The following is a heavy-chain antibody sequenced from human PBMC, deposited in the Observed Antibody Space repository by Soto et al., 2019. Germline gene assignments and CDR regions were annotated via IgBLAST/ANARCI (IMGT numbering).Heavy chain of an antibody. J-gene: IGHJ4*02. D-gene: IGHD1-1*01. Sequence: EVQVVESGGDLVEPGGSLRLSCETSGFMFSSAWMSWVRQAPGKGLEWVARMKSKKDGGARDYAASVNGRFSISRDDSKSTVYLKMNSLRAEETALYECVEGWNDFWGQGTLVTVSS. V-gene: IGHV3-15*01. CDR3: VEGWNDF. CDR2: MKSKKDGGAR. CDR1: GFMFSSAW.